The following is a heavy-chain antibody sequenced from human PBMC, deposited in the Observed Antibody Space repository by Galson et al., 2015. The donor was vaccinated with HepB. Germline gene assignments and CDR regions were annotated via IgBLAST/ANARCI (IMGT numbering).Heavy chain of an antibody. CDR3: ASGSGSYYGGDFDY. CDR2: INPNSGGT. D-gene: IGHD1-26*01. CDR1: GYTFTGYY. Sequence: SVKVSCKASGYTFTGYYMHWVRQAPGQGLEWMGWINPNSGGTNYAQRFQGRVTMTRDTSISTAYMELSRLRSDDTAVYYCASGSGSYYGGDFDYWGQGTLVTVSS. V-gene: IGHV1-2*02. J-gene: IGHJ4*02.